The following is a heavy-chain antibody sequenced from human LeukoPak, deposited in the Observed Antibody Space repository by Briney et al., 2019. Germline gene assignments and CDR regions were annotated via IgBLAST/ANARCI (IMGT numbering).Heavy chain of an antibody. CDR2: INDRGST. CDR1: GGSFSGYY. Sequence: PSETLSLTCAVYGGSFSGYYWSWIRQPPGKGLEWIGEINDRGSTNYDPSLKSRVTISVDTSKNQFSLELSSVTAADTAMYYCARYNIVVVPTAMHGWFDPWGQGNLVTVSA. D-gene: IGHD2-2*01. V-gene: IGHV4-34*01. J-gene: IGHJ5*02. CDR3: ARYNIVVVPTAMHGWFDP.